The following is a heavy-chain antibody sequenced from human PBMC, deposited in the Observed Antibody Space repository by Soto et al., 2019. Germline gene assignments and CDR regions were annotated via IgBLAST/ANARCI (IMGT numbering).Heavy chain of an antibody. CDR2: IYYSGST. J-gene: IGHJ4*02. V-gene: IGHV4-59*01. Sequence: SAALSLTSSVSAGTMIRYYWSGSRQPPGKRLEWIGYIYYSGSTNYNPSLKSRVTISVDTSKNQFSLKLSSVTAADTAVYYFARGLKGTSPKIADYWGQGT. CDR1: AGTMIRYY. D-gene: IGHD3-22*01. CDR3: ARGLKGTSPKIADY.